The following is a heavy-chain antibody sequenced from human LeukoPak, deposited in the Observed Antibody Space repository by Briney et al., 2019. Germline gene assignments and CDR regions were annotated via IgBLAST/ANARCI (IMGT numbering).Heavy chain of an antibody. J-gene: IGHJ4*02. CDR2: IRGKANSYAT. CDR3: TRLPTCSSTTCPFDY. Sequence: GESLKLSCAASGFIFSGSAIHWVRQASGKGLEWVGRIRGKANSYATAYAASVNGRFTISRDDPKNTAYLQMNSLKTEDTAVYYCTRLPTCSSTTCPFDYWGQGTLVTVSS. V-gene: IGHV3-73*01. D-gene: IGHD2-2*01. CDR1: GFIFSGSA.